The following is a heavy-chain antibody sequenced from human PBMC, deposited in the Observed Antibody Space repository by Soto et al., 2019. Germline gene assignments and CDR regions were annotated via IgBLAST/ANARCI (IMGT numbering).Heavy chain of an antibody. Sequence: SGTRSPTCAAPVASTSRTPTYGAWIGHPPGKGLEWVATIYYSGATYYNPSLKSRLTISIDTSKNQFSLRLSSVTAADTAMYYCARYYDTSQRPYFHHWGQGTRVTVSS. J-gene: IGHJ1*01. D-gene: IGHD3-22*01. CDR3: ARYYDTSQRPYFHH. V-gene: IGHV4-39*01. CDR2: IYYSGAT. CDR1: VASTSRTPTY.